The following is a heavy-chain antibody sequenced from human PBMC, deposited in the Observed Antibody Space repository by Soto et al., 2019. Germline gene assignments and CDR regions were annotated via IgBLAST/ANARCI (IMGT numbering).Heavy chain of an antibody. V-gene: IGHV6-1*01. Sequence: SQTLSLTCAISGDSVSSNSAAWNWIRQSPSRGLEWLGRTYYRSKWYNDYAVSVKSRITINPDTSKNQFSLQLNSVTPEDTAVYYCARDSVQRYCSSTSYSGGMDVWGQGTTVTVSS. CDR2: TYYRSKWYN. J-gene: IGHJ6*02. D-gene: IGHD2-2*01. CDR3: ARDSVQRYCSSTSYSGGMDV. CDR1: GDSVSSNSAA.